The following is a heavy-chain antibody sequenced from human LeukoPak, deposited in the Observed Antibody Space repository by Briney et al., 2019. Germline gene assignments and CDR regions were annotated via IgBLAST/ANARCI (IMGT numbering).Heavy chain of an antibody. D-gene: IGHD4-11*01. J-gene: IGHJ4*02. V-gene: IGHV3-21*01. Sequence: GGSLRLSCAASGFTFSSYEMNWVRQAPGKGLEWVSSISSSSSYIYYADSVKGRFTISRDNAKNSLYLQMNSLRAEDTAVYYCARDLTTVTTVDYWGQGTLVTVSS. CDR1: GFTFSSYE. CDR3: ARDLTTVTTVDY. CDR2: ISSSSSYI.